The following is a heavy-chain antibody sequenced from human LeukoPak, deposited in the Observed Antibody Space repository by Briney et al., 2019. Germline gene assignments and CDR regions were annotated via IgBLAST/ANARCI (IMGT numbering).Heavy chain of an antibody. CDR2: IYTSGST. CDR1: GGSISSYY. Sequence: SETLSLTCTVSGGSISSYYWSWIRQPAGKGLEWIGRIYTSGSTNYNPSLKSRVTMSVDTSKNQFSLKLSSVTAADTAVYYCAXXXXXXDSSGYTLFDYWGQGTLVTVSS. D-gene: IGHD3-22*01. CDR3: AXXXXXXDSSGYTLFDY. J-gene: IGHJ4*02. V-gene: IGHV4-4*07.